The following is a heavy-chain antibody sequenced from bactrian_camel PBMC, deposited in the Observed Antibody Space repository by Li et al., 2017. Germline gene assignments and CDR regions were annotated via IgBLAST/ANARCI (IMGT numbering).Heavy chain of an antibody. D-gene: IGHD1*01. Sequence: QLVESGGGSVQAGGSLRLSCEISLYIYSSYCMGWFRQAPGKEREAVAAHYTGTATTYVADSVKGRFAISKDNANNTVNLMMNSLKPEDTATYYCVSTGRFGVWPGRCPLEFPSPTLAYWGQGTQVTVS. CDR3: VSTGRFGVWPGRCPLEFPSPTLAY. J-gene: IGHJ4*01. CDR1: LYIYSSYC. V-gene: IGHV3S40*01. CDR2: HYTGTATT.